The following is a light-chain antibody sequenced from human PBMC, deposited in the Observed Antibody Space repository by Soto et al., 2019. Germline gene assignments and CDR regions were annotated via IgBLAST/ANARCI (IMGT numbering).Light chain of an antibody. J-gene: IGKJ3*01. Sequence: DIQMTQSPSSLSASVGDRVSFTCQASQDISKFLNWYQHKPGQAPSLLIYDASKSQFGVPSRFSGSGSRTDFTFTISSLQPEDNATYYCQQYDNRPFTFGPGTKVDVK. CDR1: QDISKF. V-gene: IGKV1-33*01. CDR3: QQYDNRPFT. CDR2: DAS.